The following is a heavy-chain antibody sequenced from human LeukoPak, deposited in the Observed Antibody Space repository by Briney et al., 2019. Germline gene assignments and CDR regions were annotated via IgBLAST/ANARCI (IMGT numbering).Heavy chain of an antibody. CDR1: GFTFSSNW. D-gene: IGHD1-26*01. CDR2: INEDGSTT. J-gene: IGHJ4*02. CDR3: VRDLGGRSGH. Sequence: GGSLRLSCAASGFTFSSNWMHWVRQAPGKGLVWVSRINEDGSTTNYADSVKGRSTIFRDNAKNTLYLQMNSLRAEDTAVYCCVRDLGGRSGHWGQGTLVTVSS. V-gene: IGHV3-74*01.